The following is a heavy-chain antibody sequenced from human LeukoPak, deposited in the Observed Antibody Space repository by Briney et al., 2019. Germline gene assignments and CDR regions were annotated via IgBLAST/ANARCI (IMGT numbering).Heavy chain of an antibody. CDR2: IIPIFGTA. J-gene: IGHJ4*02. Sequence: SVKVSCKASGGTFSRYAISWVRQAPGQGLEWMGGIIPIFGTANYAQKLQGRVTITAYESTSTAYMELSSLRSEDKAVYYCASSLGIYSNYLSYGGRGTLVTVPS. CDR3: ASSLGIYSNYLSY. CDR1: GGTFSRYA. V-gene: IGHV1-69*13. D-gene: IGHD4-11*01.